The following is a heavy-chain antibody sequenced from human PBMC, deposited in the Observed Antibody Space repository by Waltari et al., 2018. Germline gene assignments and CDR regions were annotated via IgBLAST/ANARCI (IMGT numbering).Heavy chain of an antibody. V-gene: IGHV4-31*03. D-gene: IGHD3-22*01. CDR2: IYYSGST. CDR1: GGSISSGGYY. J-gene: IGHJ4*02. Sequence: QVQLQESGPGLVKPSQTLSLTCTVSGGSISSGGYYWSWIRQHPGKGLEWIGYIYYSGSTYYNPSLKSRVIISVDTSKNQFSLNLSSVTAADTAVYYCARSNYYDSSGYPYFDYWGQGTLVTVSS. CDR3: ARSNYYDSSGYPYFDY.